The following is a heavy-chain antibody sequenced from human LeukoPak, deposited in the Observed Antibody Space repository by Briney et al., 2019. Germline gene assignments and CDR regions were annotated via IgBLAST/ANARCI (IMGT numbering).Heavy chain of an antibody. CDR1: GFTFSSYG. CDR2: IWYDGSNK. Sequence: GGSLRLSCAASGFTFSSYGMHWVRQAPGKGLEWVAVIWYDGSNKYYADSVKGRFTISRDNSKNTLYLQMNSLRAEDTAVYYCAGDLTGATVTTYFDYWGQGTLVTVSS. D-gene: IGHD4-17*01. CDR3: AGDLTGATVTTYFDY. J-gene: IGHJ4*02. V-gene: IGHV3-33*01.